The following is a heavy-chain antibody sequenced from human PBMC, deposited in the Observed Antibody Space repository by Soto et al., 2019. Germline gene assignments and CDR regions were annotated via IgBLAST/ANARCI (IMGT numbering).Heavy chain of an antibody. J-gene: IGHJ3*02. D-gene: IGHD2-21*02. CDR1: GFTFSSYS. CDR3: ARRKKTAIRSGAFDI. V-gene: IGHV3-48*02. Sequence: GGSLRLSCAASGFTFSSYSMNWVRQAPGKGLEWVSYISSSSSTIYYADSVKGRFTISRDNAKNSLYLQMNSLRDEDTAVYYCARRKKTAIRSGAFDIWGQGTMVTVSS. CDR2: ISSSSSTI.